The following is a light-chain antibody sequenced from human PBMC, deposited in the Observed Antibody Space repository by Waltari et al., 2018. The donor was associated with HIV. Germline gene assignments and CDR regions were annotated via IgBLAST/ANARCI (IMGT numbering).Light chain of an antibody. CDR3: QSFDSSLSAVI. CDR2: DKK. CDR1: SSHIGAGYD. V-gene: IGLV1-40*01. J-gene: IGLJ2*01. Sequence: QSVLTQPPSVSGAPGQTVTIACTGGSSHIGAGYDVHWYRKLPGTAPKLLSYDKKKRPAGVPDRFSGSKSGTSASLAITGLQAEDEADYYCQSFDSSLSAVIFGGGTKLTVL.